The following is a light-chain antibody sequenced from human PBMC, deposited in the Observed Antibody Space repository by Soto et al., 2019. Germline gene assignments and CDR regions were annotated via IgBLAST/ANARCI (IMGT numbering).Light chain of an antibody. J-gene: IGKJ3*01. V-gene: IGKV3-15*01. Sequence: EIVMTQSPATLSVSPGERATLSCRASQSVSSKLGWYQQKPGQAPRLLIYGASIRATGIPARFSGSGSGTEFTITISSLQSEDFAVYSCKQYNNWPRTFGPGTKVDIK. CDR2: GAS. CDR1: QSVSSK. CDR3: KQYNNWPRT.